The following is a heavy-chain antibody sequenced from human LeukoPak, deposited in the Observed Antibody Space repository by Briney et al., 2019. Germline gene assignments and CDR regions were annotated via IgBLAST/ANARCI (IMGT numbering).Heavy chain of an antibody. Sequence: GGSLRPSCAASGFTFDDYAMHWVRQAPGKGLEWVSGISWNSGSIGYADSVKGRFTISRDNAKNSLYLQMSSLRAEDTAVYFCVRGYSGSYRLDYWGQGTLVTVSS. V-gene: IGHV3-9*01. D-gene: IGHD1-26*01. CDR1: GFTFDDYA. J-gene: IGHJ4*02. CDR2: ISWNSGSI. CDR3: VRGYSGSYRLDY.